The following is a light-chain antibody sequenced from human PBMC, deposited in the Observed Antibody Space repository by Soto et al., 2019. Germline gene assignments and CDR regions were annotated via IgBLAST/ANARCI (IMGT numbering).Light chain of an antibody. J-gene: IGKJ4*01. CDR3: QQSYSTTPENT. Sequence: DIQMTQSPSSLSASVGDRVTITCRASQSISSYLNWYQQKPGKAPKLLIYAASSLQSGVPSRLSGSGSGTDFTLTISSLQPEDFATYYCQQSYSTTPENTFGRGTKV. CDR2: AAS. V-gene: IGKV1-39*01. CDR1: QSISSY.